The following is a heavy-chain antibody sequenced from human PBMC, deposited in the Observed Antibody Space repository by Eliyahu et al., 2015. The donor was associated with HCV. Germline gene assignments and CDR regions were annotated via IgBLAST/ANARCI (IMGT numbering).Heavy chain of an antibody. J-gene: IGHJ5*02. Sequence: QVQLQESGPGLVKPSETLSLTCTVSGGSITTYXWSWTRQPPGKGLEWIGYIHYRGSTNYNPSLKSRVTISVDTSKNQFSLNLTSVTAADTAVYYCASGGGGIAVAGTGGWFDPWGQGTLVTVSS. CDR1: GGSITTYX. V-gene: IGHV4-59*01. CDR3: ASGGGGIAVAGTGGWFDP. D-gene: IGHD6-19*01. CDR2: IHYRGST.